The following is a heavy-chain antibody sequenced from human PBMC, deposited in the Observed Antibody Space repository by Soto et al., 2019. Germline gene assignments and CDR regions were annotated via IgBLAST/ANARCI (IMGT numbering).Heavy chain of an antibody. CDR2: ISYDGSNK. CDR3: ARGSDAPQIYCSGGSCYSGMDV. J-gene: IGHJ6*02. D-gene: IGHD2-15*01. CDR1: GFPFSSYG. Sequence: GGSLRLSCAASGFPFSSYGMHWVRQAPGKGLEWVAVISYDGSNKYYADSVKGRFTISRDNSTSTAYMELSSLRSEDTAVYYCARGSDAPQIYCSGGSCYSGMDVWGQGTTVTVS. V-gene: IGHV3-30*03.